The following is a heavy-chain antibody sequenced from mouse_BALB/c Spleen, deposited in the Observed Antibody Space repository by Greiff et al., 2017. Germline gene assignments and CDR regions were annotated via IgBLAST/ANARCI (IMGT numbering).Heavy chain of an antibody. CDR1: GYTFTSYW. CDR2: INPSTGYT. J-gene: IGHJ4*01. CDR3: ARFFGNYGDYAMDY. Sequence: QVQLKESGAELAKPGASVKMSCKASGYTFTSYWMHWVKQRPGQGLEWIGYINPSTGYTEYNQKFKDKATLTADKSSSTAYMQLSSLTSEDSAVYYCARFFGNYGDYAMDYWGQGTSVTVSS. D-gene: IGHD2-1*01. V-gene: IGHV1-7*01.